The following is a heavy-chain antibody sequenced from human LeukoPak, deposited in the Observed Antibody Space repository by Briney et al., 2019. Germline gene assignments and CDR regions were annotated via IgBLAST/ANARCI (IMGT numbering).Heavy chain of an antibody. D-gene: IGHD3-22*01. J-gene: IGHJ1*01. CDR3: ARAPSEIGGYYPEYFRH. Sequence: GGSLRLSCAASGFTFSSYWMHWVRQAPGKGLVCASRIKSDGSTRYADSVKGRFTVSRDNAKSTVSLQMNSLRAEDTGVYYCARAPSEIGGYYPEYFRHWGQGTLVIVSS. V-gene: IGHV3-74*01. CDR2: IKSDGST. CDR1: GFTFSSYW.